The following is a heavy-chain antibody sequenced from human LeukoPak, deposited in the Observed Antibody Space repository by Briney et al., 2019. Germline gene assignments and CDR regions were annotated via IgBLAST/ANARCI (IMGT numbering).Heavy chain of an antibody. CDR2: ISYDGSNK. D-gene: IGHD6-13*01. Sequence: GRSLRLSCAASGFTFSSYGMHWVRQAPGEGLEWVAVISYDGSNKYYADSVKGRFTISRDNSKNTLYLQMNSLRAEDTAVYYCAKDGYSSSWWTYYFDYWGQGTLVTVSS. CDR3: AKDGYSSSWWTYYFDY. J-gene: IGHJ4*02. CDR1: GFTFSSYG. V-gene: IGHV3-30*18.